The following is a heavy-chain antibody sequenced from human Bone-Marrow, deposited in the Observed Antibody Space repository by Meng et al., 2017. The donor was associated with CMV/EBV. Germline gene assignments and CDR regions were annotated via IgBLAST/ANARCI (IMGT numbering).Heavy chain of an antibody. Sequence: GESLKISCAASGFTFSSYEMNWVRQAPGKGLEWVSYISSSGSTIYYADSVKGRFTISRDNAKNSLYLQMNSLRAEDTAVYYCARDLRFSAWELRWFDPWGQGTLVTGSS. V-gene: IGHV3-48*03. CDR2: ISSSGSTI. D-gene: IGHD1-26*01. J-gene: IGHJ5*02. CDR3: ARDLRFSAWELRWFDP. CDR1: GFTFSSYE.